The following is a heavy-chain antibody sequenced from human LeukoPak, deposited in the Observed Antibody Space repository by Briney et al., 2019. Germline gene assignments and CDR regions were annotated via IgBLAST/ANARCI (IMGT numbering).Heavy chain of an antibody. V-gene: IGHV4-59*01. CDR1: GGSISSYY. J-gene: IGHJ4*02. CDR3: ARDLIYSGYGIGY. CDR2: IYYSGST. D-gene: IGHD5-12*01. Sequence: LETLSLTCTVSGGSISSYYWSWIRQPPGKGLEWIGYIYYSGSTNYNPSLKSRVTISVDTSKNQFSLKLSSVTAADTAVYYCARDLIYSGYGIGYWGQGTLVTVSS.